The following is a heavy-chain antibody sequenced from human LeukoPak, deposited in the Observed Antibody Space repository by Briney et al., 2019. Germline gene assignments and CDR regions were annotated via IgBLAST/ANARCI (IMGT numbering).Heavy chain of an antibody. CDR3: GRGRAASGTLDY. CDR2: IYTSGNT. Sequence: SETLSLTCTLSGGSISTYYWSWIRQPAGEGREWIGCIYTSGNTNYNPSLKSRVPMSGETPKNQFSLKLSSVTAADTAGFFCGRGRAASGTLDYWGQGTLVTVSS. D-gene: IGHD6-13*01. V-gene: IGHV4-4*07. J-gene: IGHJ4*02. CDR1: GGSISTYY.